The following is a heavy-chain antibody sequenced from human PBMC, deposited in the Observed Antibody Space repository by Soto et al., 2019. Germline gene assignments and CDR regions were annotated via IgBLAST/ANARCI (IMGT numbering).Heavy chain of an antibody. J-gene: IGHJ4*02. CDR2: IYWDDDK. D-gene: IGHD3-22*01. CDR1: GFSLNTDGVA. CDR3: ARSDSTGYYFGYFDY. Sequence: QITLKESGPTLVKSTQTLTLTCTFSGFSLNTDGVAVGWIRQPPGKALEWLALIYWDDDKRYSPSLKSRLTITKDTSKNQVVLTMTNMDPVDTATYYCARSDSTGYYFGYFDYWGQGTLVTVSS. V-gene: IGHV2-5*02.